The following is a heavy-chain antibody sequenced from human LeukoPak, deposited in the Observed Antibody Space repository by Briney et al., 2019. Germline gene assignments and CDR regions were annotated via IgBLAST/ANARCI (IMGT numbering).Heavy chain of an antibody. CDR2: ISGSGGST. Sequence: PGGSLRLSCAASGFTFSSYAMSWVRQAPGKGLEWVSAISGSGGSTYYADSVKGRFTISRDNSKNTLYLQMNSLRAEDTAVYYCAKADCSSTSCYFGAFDIWGQGTMVTVSS. J-gene: IGHJ3*02. CDR1: GFTFSSYA. D-gene: IGHD2-2*01. V-gene: IGHV3-23*01. CDR3: AKADCSSTSCYFGAFDI.